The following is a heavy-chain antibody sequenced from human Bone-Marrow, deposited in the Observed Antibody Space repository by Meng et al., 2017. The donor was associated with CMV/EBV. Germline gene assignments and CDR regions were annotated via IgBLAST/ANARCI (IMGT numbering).Heavy chain of an antibody. CDR1: GGSISSGDYY. J-gene: IGHJ6*02. D-gene: IGHD3-3*01. Sequence: SETLSLTCTVSGGSISSGDYYWSWIRQPPGKGLEWIGYIYYSGSTYYNPSLKSRVTISVDTSKNQFSLKLSSVTAADTAVYYCARGPTLTNTIFGVVIRPHYYYGMDVWGQGTTVTVSS. CDR3: ARGPTLTNTIFGVVIRPHYYYGMDV. CDR2: IYYSGST. V-gene: IGHV4-30-4*08.